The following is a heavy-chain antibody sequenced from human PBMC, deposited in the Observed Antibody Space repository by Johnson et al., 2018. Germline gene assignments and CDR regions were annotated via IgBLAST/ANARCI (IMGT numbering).Heavy chain of an antibody. CDR2: IIPIFGTA. CDR3: ARGAVCYYYYMDV. D-gene: IGHD3-16*01. Sequence: QVQLVQSGAEVKKPGSSVKVSCKASGGTFSSYAISWVRQAPGQGLEWMGGIIPIFGTANYAQKFQGRVTITAAESTSTAYMELSSLRVDDTAVYYWARGAVCYYYYMDVWRKGTPVTVS. J-gene: IGHJ6*03. V-gene: IGHV1-69*12. CDR1: GGTFSSYA.